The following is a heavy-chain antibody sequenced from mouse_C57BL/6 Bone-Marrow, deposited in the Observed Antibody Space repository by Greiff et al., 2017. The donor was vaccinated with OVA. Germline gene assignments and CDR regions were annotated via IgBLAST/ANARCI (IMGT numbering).Heavy chain of an antibody. D-gene: IGHD2-12*01. CDR1: GFTFSSYA. Sequence: EVQLVESGGGLVKPGGSLKLSCAASGFTFSSYAMSWVRQTPEKRLEWVATISDGGSYTYYPDNVKGRFTISRDNAKNNLYLQKSHLKSEDTAMYYCARDERRGAWFAYWGQGTLVTVSA. J-gene: IGHJ3*01. CDR2: ISDGGSYT. CDR3: ARDERRGAWFAY. V-gene: IGHV5-4*01.